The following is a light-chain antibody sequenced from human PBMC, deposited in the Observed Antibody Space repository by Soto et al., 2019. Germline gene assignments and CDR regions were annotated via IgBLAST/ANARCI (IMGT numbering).Light chain of an antibody. V-gene: IGKV3-20*01. CDR3: QQYDSSPPYT. CDR2: GAS. J-gene: IGKJ2*01. CDR1: QSVSSSF. Sequence: EIVLTQSPGTLSLSPGERATLSCRASQSVSSSFLAWYQQKPGQALRLLIYGASSRAPGIPDRFSGSGSGTDFTHTINRLEPEEFAVYYCQQYDSSPPYTFGQGTTLEIK.